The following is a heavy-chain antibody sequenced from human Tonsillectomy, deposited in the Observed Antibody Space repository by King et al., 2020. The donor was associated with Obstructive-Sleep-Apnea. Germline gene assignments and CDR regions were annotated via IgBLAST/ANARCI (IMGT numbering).Heavy chain of an antibody. CDR2: FYYSGST. D-gene: IGHD6-13*01. J-gene: IGHJ2*01. V-gene: IGHV4-39*07. CDR3: AREKYSSRWSVTEYFDL. CDR1: GGSISSSSYY. Sequence: LQLQESGPGLVKPSETLSLTCTVSGGSISSSSYYWGWIRQPPGKGLEWIGSFYYSGSTYYNPSLKSRVTISEDTSKNQFSLKLKSVTAADTAVYYCAREKYSSRWSVTEYFDLWGRGTLVTVSS.